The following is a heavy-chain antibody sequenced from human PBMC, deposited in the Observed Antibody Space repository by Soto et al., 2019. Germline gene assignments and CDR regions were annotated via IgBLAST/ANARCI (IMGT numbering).Heavy chain of an antibody. CDR3: AREINVRDYDFWSGPIYDYYGMDG. CDR2: ISAYNGNT. D-gene: IGHD3-3*01. CDR1: GYTFTSYG. Sequence: QVQLVQSGAEVKKPGASVKVSCKASGYTFTSYGISWVRQAPGQGLEWMGWISAYNGNTNYAQKLQGRVTMTTDTSTSTAYMELRSLRSDDTAVYYCAREINVRDYDFWSGPIYDYYGMDGWGQGTTVTVSS. J-gene: IGHJ6*02. V-gene: IGHV1-18*04.